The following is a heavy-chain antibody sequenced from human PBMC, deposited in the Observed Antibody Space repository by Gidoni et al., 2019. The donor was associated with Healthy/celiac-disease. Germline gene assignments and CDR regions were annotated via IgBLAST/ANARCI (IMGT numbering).Heavy chain of an antibody. Sequence: EVQLLESGGGLVQPGGSLRLSCAASGFTFSSYAMSWVRQAPGKGLELVSAISVSGCSTYYADSVKGRFTISRDNSKNTLYLQMNSLRAEDTAVYYCITYYYDSSGYYFDYWGQGTLVTVSS. D-gene: IGHD3-22*01. CDR2: ISVSGCST. V-gene: IGHV3-23*01. J-gene: IGHJ4*02. CDR3: ITYYYDSSGYYFDY. CDR1: GFTFSSYA.